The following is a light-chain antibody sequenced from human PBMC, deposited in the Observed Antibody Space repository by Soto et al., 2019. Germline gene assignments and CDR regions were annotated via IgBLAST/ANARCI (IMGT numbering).Light chain of an antibody. J-gene: IGLJ2*01. Sequence: QSALTQPPSASGSPGQSVTISCTGTSSDVGGYTYVSWYQQHPGKAPKLMIYEVSKRPSGVPDRFSGSKSGNTASLTVSGLQAEDEADYYCSSYAGSNNLVFGGGTNSPS. CDR3: SSYAGSNNLV. V-gene: IGLV2-8*01. CDR2: EVS. CDR1: SSDVGGYTY.